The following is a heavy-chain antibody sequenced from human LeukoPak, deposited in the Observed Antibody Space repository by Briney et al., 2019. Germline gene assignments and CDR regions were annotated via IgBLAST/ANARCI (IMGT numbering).Heavy chain of an antibody. CDR3: ARTRRYSSSWYYFDY. CDR1: GYTFTSYD. CDR2: MNPNSGNT. V-gene: IGHV1-8*01. J-gene: IGHJ4*02. D-gene: IGHD6-13*01. Sequence: ASVKVSCKASGYTFTSYDINWVRQATGQGLEWMGWMNPNSGNTGYAQKFQGRVTMTRNTSISTAYMELRSLRSDDTAVYYCARTRRYSSSWYYFDYWGQGTLVTVSS.